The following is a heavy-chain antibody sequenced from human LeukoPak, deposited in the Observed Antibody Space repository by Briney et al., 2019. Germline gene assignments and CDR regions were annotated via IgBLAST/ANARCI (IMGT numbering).Heavy chain of an antibody. CDR3: AWKYYYDTSGYFYVDS. J-gene: IGHJ4*02. D-gene: IGHD3-22*01. Sequence: SETLSLTCAVSGYSISSNYYWGWIRQSPEKGLGWIGSIHHSGATYYNPSLKSRVTISLDTSKNQFYLKLNSVTAADTAVYYCAWKYYYDTSGYFYVDSWGQGTLVTVSS. V-gene: IGHV4-38-2*01. CDR2: IHHSGAT. CDR1: GYSISSNYY.